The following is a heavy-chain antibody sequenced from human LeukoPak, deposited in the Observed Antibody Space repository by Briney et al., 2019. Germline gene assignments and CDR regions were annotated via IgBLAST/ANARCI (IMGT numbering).Heavy chain of an antibody. CDR2: ISSSGSTM. V-gene: IGHV3-48*04. CDR3: ARDRSYFDY. CDR1: GFTFRSYG. J-gene: IGHJ4*02. Sequence: PGGSLRLSCVASGFTFRSYGMHWVRQAPGKGLEWLSYISSSGSTMYYADSVKGRITISRDNAKNSLYLQMNSLRAEDTAVYYCARDRSYFDYWGQGTLVTVSS.